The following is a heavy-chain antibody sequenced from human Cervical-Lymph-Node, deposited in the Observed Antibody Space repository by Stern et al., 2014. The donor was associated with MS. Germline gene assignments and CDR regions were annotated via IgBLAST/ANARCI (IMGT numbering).Heavy chain of an antibody. J-gene: IGHJ4*02. CDR3: ARVLGTPRH. V-gene: IGHV1-18*01. D-gene: IGHD3-16*01. Sequence: QLVQSGAEVKKPGASVNVSCKASGYTFSSFAITWVRQAPGPGLEWMGTITVYNGNTNYAQRVQDRVTMTTDTSTNTAYMGGRTLRSDDTPVFYCARVLGTPRHWGQGTLVTVSS. CDR2: ITVYNGNT. CDR1: GYTFSSFA.